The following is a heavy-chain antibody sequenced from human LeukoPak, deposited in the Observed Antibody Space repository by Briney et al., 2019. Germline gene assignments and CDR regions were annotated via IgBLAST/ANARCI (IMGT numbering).Heavy chain of an antibody. Sequence: GGCLRLSCAASGFTFSSYWMSWVRQAPGKGLGWVANIKQDESEKYYVDSVKGRFTISRDNAKNSLYLQMNNLRAEDTAVYYCARALDSSSSRYQAFEYWGQGTLVTVSS. CDR3: ARALDSSSSRYQAFEY. D-gene: IGHD2-2*01. J-gene: IGHJ4*02. CDR2: IKQDESEK. CDR1: GFTFSSYW. V-gene: IGHV3-7*01.